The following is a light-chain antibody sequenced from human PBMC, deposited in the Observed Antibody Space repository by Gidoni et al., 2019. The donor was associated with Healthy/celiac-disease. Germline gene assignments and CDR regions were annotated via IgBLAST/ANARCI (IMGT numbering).Light chain of an antibody. Sequence: DIQMPQSPSTLSPSVGDRVTITCRASQGISRWLAWYQQKPGKAPKLLIYDASSLESGVPSRFSGSGSVTEFTLTISSLQPDDFATYYCQQYNSYSYTFGQGTKLEIK. CDR2: DAS. V-gene: IGKV1-5*01. CDR3: QQYNSYSYT. CDR1: QGISRW. J-gene: IGKJ2*01.